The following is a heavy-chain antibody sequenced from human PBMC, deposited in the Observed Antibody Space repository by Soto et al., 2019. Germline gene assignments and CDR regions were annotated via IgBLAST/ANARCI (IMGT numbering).Heavy chain of an antibody. D-gene: IGHD1-26*01. J-gene: IGHJ4*02. CDR2: IKQDGSEK. V-gene: IGHV3-7*01. Sequence: ESGGGLVQPGGSLRLSCAASGFTFSSYWMSWVRQAPGKGLEWVANIKQDGSEKYYVDSVKGRFTISRDNAKNSLYLQMNSLRAEDTAVYYCARQVGATTQEDYFDYWGQGTLVTVSS. CDR1: GFTFSSYW. CDR3: ARQVGATTQEDYFDY.